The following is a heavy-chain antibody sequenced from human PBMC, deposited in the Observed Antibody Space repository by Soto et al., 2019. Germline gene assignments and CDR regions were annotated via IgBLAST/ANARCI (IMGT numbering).Heavy chain of an antibody. CDR3: ARGPRGVYGNDY. D-gene: IGHD2-8*01. J-gene: IGHJ4*02. CDR1: GFTFSNDW. Sequence: EVQLVESGGGLVQPGGSLRLSCEASGFTFSNDWMHWVRQGPGKGLVWLSRINMDGTNSNYADSVKGRFAISRDNAKNTLYLQMDSLRVEDTAVYFCARGPRGVYGNDYWGQGALVTVSS. V-gene: IGHV3-74*01. CDR2: INMDGTNS.